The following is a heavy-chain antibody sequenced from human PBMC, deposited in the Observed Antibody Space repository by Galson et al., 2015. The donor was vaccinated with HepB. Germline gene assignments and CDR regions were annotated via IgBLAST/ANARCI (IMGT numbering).Heavy chain of an antibody. J-gene: IGHJ4*02. CDR3: ARELRYSSGYYFDY. CDR2: IWFDGSNK. CDR1: GFTFGHYG. V-gene: IGHV3-33*01. Sequence: SLRLSCAASGFTFGHYGVHWVRQAPGKGLEWVAVIWFDGSNKYYADSVKGRFTISRDNSKNTLYLQMNSLRAEDTAVYYCARELRYSSGYYFDYWGQGTLVTVSS. D-gene: IGHD3-9*01.